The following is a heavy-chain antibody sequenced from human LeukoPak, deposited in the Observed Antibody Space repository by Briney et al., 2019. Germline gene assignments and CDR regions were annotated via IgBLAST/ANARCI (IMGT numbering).Heavy chain of an antibody. CDR2: IRFDGSDR. J-gene: IGHJ4*02. CDR1: GFSFSNYG. Sequence: GGSLRLSCAASGFSFSNYGMHWVRQAPGKGLEWVAFIRFDGSDRHYTDSVKGRFTLYRDISRNTLYLQMNSLRADDTAVYYCAKAGAMILQHYFDYWGQGTLVTVSS. D-gene: IGHD3-22*01. V-gene: IGHV3-30*02. CDR3: AKAGAMILQHYFDY.